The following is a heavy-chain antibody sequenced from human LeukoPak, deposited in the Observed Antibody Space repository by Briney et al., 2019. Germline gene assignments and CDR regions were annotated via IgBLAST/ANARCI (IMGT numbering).Heavy chain of an antibody. V-gene: IGHV4-61*08. D-gene: IGHD1-14*01. Sequence: SETLSLACIVSGGSVNSGDYYWSWIRQPPGEGLEWIGYIYYRGSANYNPSLKSRVTMSVDTSKNQFSLRLSSVTAADTAVYYCARDRNPMSAFDIWGQGTMVTVSS. CDR2: IYYRGSA. CDR3: ARDRNPMSAFDI. CDR1: GGSVNSGDYY. J-gene: IGHJ3*02.